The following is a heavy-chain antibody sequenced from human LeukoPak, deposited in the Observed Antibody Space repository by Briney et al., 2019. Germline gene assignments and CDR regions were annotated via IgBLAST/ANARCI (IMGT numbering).Heavy chain of an antibody. CDR3: AKGSYYDSSGSFYFDY. V-gene: IGHV3-23*01. CDR2: ISGSGDNT. J-gene: IGHJ4*02. CDR1: GFTFSSYA. Sequence: GGSLRLSCAASGFTFSSYAMSRVRQAPGKGLEWVSGISGSGDNTYYADSVKGRFTISRDNAKNTLYVQVNSLGTEDTAAYYCAKGSYYDSSGSFYFDYWGQGTLVTVSS. D-gene: IGHD3-22*01.